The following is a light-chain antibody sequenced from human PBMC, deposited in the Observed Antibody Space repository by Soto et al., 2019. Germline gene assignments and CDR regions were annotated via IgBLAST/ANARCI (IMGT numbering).Light chain of an antibody. CDR3: QQANSFPIT. Sequence: DIQMTQSPSTLSASVGDRFTITCRASQRISSYLAWYQQKPGKAPNLLIYAASSLQSGVPSRFSGSGSGTDFTLTISSLQPEDFATYYCQQANSFPITFGQGTRLEI. J-gene: IGKJ5*01. V-gene: IGKV1-12*01. CDR1: QRISSY. CDR2: AAS.